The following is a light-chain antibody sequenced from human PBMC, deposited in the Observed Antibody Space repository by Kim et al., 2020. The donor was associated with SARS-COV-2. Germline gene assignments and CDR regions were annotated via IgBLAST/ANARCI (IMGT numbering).Light chain of an antibody. V-gene: IGLV2-11*01. CDR2: DVT. J-gene: IGLJ1*01. CDR1: SSDVGLYNY. CDR3: CSYAGSPPYV. Sequence: LTQPPSVSGSPGQSVTISCTGTSSDVGLYNYVSWYQQHPGKAPKLMIYDVTERPSGVPDRFSASKSGNTASLTISGLQAEDEADYYCCSYAGSPPYVFGTGTKVTVL.